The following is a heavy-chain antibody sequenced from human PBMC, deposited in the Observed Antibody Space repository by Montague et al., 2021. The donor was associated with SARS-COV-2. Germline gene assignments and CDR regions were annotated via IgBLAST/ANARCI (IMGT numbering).Heavy chain of an antibody. CDR3: ARGFDY. V-gene: IGHV4-61*02. CDR2: IYTSGST. CDR1: GGSISSGSYY. Sequence: TLSLTCTVSGGSISSGSYYWSWIRQPAGKGLGWIGRIYTSGSTNYNPSLKSRVTISVDTSKNQFSLKLSSVTAADTAVYYCARGFDYWGQGTLVTVSS. J-gene: IGHJ4*02.